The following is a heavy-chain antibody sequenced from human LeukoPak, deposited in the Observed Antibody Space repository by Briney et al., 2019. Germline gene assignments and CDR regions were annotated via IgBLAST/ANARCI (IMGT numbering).Heavy chain of an antibody. V-gene: IGHV3-21*01. CDR1: GFTFNNYN. D-gene: IGHD1-26*01. CDR2: ITSSGTYI. Sequence: AGGSLKLSCATSGFTFNNYNMNWVRQAPGRALEWVSSITSSGTYIFYADSVKGRFTISRDNAKNSLYLQMNSLGPEDTAVYYCARDPYSGNYGNYYCYYMDVWGKGTTVTISS. CDR3: ARDPYSGNYGNYYCYYMDV. J-gene: IGHJ6*03.